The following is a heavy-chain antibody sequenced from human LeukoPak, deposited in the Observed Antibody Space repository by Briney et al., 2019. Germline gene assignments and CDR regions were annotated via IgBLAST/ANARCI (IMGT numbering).Heavy chain of an antibody. CDR1: VQSLTGYF. Sequence: GASVKVSCKASVQSLTGYFIHWVRQAPGQGLEWVGRIDPNTGDTIYAQSFQGRVTVTSATSISTAYMDLRRLTSDDTADYSCASLAIPGSGTYSFFDYWGQGTLVTVSS. J-gene: IGHJ4*02. V-gene: IGHV1-2*06. D-gene: IGHD3-10*01. CDR2: IDPNTGDT. CDR3: ASLAIPGSGTYSFFDY.